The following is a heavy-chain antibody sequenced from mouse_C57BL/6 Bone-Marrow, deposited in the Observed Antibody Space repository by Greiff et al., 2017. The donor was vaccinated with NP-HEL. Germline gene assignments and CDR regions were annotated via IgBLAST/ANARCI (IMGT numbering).Heavy chain of an antibody. CDR3: ATDYYGSSYGNYWYFDV. Sequence: EVQLQQSGPELVKPGASVKISCKASGYSFTDYNMNWVKQSNGKSLEWIGVINPNYGTTSYNQKFKGKATLTVDQSSSTAYMQLNSLTSEDSAVYYCATDYYGSSYGNYWYFDVWGTGTTVTVSS. V-gene: IGHV1-39*01. D-gene: IGHD1-1*01. CDR2: INPNYGTT. J-gene: IGHJ1*03. CDR1: GYSFTDYN.